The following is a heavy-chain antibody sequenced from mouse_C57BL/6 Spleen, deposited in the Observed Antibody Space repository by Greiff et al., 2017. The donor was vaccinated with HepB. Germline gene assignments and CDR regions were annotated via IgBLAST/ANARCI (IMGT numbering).Heavy chain of an antibody. J-gene: IGHJ2*01. D-gene: IGHD2-4*01. CDR1: GYTFTSYG. V-gene: IGHV1-81*01. CDR2: IYPRSGNT. CDR3: ARVDYDYDDYFDY. Sequence: VKLMESGAELARPGASVKLSCKASGYTFTSYGISWVKQRTGQGLEWIGEIYPRSGNTYYNEKFKGKATLTADKSSSTAYMELRSLTSEDSAVYFCARVDYDYDDYFDYWGQGTTLTVSS.